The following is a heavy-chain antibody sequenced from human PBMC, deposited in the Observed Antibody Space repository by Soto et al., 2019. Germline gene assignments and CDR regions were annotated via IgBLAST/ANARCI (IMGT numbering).Heavy chain of an antibody. CDR3: AKDKVDIIVIPAAYYFDF. D-gene: IGHD2-2*03. Sequence: EVQLLESGGALVQPGGSLRLSCAASGFTFSSYAMSWVRQAPGEGLEWVSSISGSGGGTYYADSVKGRFTISRDNSKNTLFLQMNSLRAEDTAVYYCAKDKVDIIVIPAAYYFDFWGQGTLVTVSS. CDR2: ISGSGGGT. J-gene: IGHJ4*02. CDR1: GFTFSSYA. V-gene: IGHV3-23*01.